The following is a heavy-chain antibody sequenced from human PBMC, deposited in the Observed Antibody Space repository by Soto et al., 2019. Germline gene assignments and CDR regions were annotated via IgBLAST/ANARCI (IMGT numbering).Heavy chain of an antibody. CDR2: IIPFFGTP. J-gene: IGHJ4*02. CDR1: GCTFSSYF. CDR3: ARARSQGVVMTAIGY. V-gene: IGHV1-69*13. D-gene: IGHD2-21*02. Sequence: SVKVSCKVSGCTFSSYFITWVRQAPGQGLEWMGGIIPFFGTPKNVERFQDRVTITADASTSTVYMELRSLRSEDTAVYYCARARSQGVVMTAIGYWGQGTQVTVSS.